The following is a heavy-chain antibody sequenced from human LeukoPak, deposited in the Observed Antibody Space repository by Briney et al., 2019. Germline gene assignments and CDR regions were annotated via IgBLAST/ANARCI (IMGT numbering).Heavy chain of an antibody. Sequence: SQTLSLTCTVSGGSISSGGYYWSWIRQHPGKGLEWIEYIYYSGSTYYNPSLKSRVTISVDTSKNQFSLKLSSVTAADTAVYYCASLYGDYATDYYGMDVWGQGTTVTVSS. CDR3: ASLYGDYATDYYGMDV. V-gene: IGHV4-31*03. CDR2: IYYSGST. CDR1: GGSISSGGYY. J-gene: IGHJ6*02. D-gene: IGHD4-17*01.